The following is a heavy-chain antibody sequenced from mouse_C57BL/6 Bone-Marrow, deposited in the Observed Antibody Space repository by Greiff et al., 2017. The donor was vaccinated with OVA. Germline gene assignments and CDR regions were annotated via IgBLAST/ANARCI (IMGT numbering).Heavy chain of an antibody. J-gene: IGHJ4*01. CDR2: ISSGGDYI. CDR1: GFTFSSYA. Sequence: EVHLVESGEGLVKPGGSLKLSCAASGFTFSSYAMSWVRQTPEKRLEWVAYISSGGDYIYYADTVKGRFPISRDTARNTLYLQMSSLKSEDTAMYYCTRGAPDYYGSSYDYAMDYWGQGTSVTVSS. V-gene: IGHV5-9-1*02. D-gene: IGHD1-1*01. CDR3: TRGAPDYYGSSYDYAMDY.